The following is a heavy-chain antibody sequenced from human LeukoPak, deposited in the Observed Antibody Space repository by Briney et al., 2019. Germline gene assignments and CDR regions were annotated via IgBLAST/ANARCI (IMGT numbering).Heavy chain of an antibody. CDR1: GYTFTSYG. CDR3: ARDPIYCSGGSCYYYYMDV. V-gene: IGHV1-18*01. Sequence: ASVKVSCKASGYTFTSYGISWVRQAPGQGLEWMGWISAYNGNTNYAQKLQGRVTMTTDTSTSTAYMELRSLRSDDTAVYYCARDPIYCSGGSCYYYYMDVWGKGTTVTVSS. J-gene: IGHJ6*03. D-gene: IGHD2-15*01. CDR2: ISAYNGNT.